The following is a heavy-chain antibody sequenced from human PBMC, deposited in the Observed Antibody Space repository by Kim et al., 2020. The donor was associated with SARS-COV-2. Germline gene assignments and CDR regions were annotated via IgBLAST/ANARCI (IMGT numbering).Heavy chain of an antibody. CDR3: ARVTDYGDYVVSYYGMDV. CDR1: GGTFSSYT. CDR2: IIPILGIA. Sequence: SVKVSCKASGGTFSSYTISWVRQAPGQGLEWMGRIIPILGIANYAQKFQGRVTITADKSTSTAYMELSSLRSEDTAVYYCARVTDYGDYVVSYYGMDVWGQGTTVTVSS. D-gene: IGHD4-17*01. V-gene: IGHV1-69*02. J-gene: IGHJ6*02.